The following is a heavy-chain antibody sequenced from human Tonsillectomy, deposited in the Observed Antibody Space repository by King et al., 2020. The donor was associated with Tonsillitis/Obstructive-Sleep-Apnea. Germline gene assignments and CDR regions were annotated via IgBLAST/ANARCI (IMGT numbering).Heavy chain of an antibody. Sequence: HVQLVESGGGVVQPGRSLRLSCAASGFTFSSYAIHWVRQAPGKGLEWVALISYDGSNKYYAYSVKGRFTISRDNFKNTLYLQMNSLRAEDTAVYYCARAAPQGVAMAYIFDYWGQGTLVTVSS. CDR1: GFTFSSYA. CDR2: ISYDGSNK. V-gene: IGHV3-30*01. D-gene: IGHD6-19*01. J-gene: IGHJ4*02. CDR3: ARAAPQGVAMAYIFDY.